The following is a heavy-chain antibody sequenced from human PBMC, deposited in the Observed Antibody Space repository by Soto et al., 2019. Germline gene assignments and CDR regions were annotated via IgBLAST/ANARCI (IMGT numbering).Heavy chain of an antibody. J-gene: IGHJ5*02. CDR1: GGSIRSAGHY. Sequence: SETLSLTCTVSGGSIRSAGHYWSWIRQHPGKGLEWIGYINDSGSTFYNPSLRSRLNISVDTSENQFSLRLTSVTAADTAVYFCARWGGFCPGAVCAAPFDPWGQGTLVTVSS. CDR3: ARWGGFCPGAVCAAPFDP. V-gene: IGHV4-31*03. D-gene: IGHD2-8*01. CDR2: INDSGST.